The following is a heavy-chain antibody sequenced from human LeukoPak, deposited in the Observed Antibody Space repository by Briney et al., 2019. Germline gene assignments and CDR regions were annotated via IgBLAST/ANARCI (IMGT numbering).Heavy chain of an antibody. CDR1: GYSFTSYW. D-gene: IGHD6-19*01. CDR2: IYPGDSDT. V-gene: IGHV5-51*01. CDR3: ARRFGSGWYSNWFDP. J-gene: IGHJ5*02. Sequence: PGESLKISCKGSGYSFTSYWIGWVRQMPGKGLEWMVIIYPGDSDTRYSPSFQGQVTISADKSISTAYLQWSSLKASDTAMYYCARRFGSGWYSNWFDPWGQGTLVTVSS.